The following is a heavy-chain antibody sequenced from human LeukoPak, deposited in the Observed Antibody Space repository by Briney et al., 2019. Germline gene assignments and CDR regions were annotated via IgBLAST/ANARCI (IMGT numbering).Heavy chain of an antibody. D-gene: IGHD3-9*01. J-gene: IGHJ4*02. CDR2: ISYSGST. Sequence: SQTLSLTCTVSGCTIRSGGYYWSWIRQHPGKGLEWIGFISYSGSTYYNPSLKSRVTISVDTSKNQFSLKLSSVTAADTAVYYCARSDWAYYFDYWGQGTLVTVSS. CDR1: GCTIRSGGYY. V-gene: IGHV4-31*03. CDR3: ARSDWAYYFDY.